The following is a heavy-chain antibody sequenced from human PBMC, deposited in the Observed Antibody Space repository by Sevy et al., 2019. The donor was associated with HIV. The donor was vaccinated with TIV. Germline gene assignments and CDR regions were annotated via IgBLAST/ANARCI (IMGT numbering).Heavy chain of an antibody. V-gene: IGHV3-7*01. Sequence: GGSLRLSCAASEFNIRTHWMLWVRQAPGKGLEWVANINEDGSTKYYLDSVKGRFTISRDNAENSVFLQMNSLRVEDTAVYYCVRALLKADSLWGQGTLVTVSS. CDR2: INEDGSTK. J-gene: IGHJ4*02. CDR1: EFNIRTHW. CDR3: VRALLKADSL. D-gene: IGHD1-26*01.